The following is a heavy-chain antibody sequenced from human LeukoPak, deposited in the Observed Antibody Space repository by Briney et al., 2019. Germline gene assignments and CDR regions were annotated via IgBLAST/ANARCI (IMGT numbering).Heavy chain of an antibody. J-gene: IGHJ4*02. D-gene: IGHD3-16*01. CDR1: GVSIISGTYY. V-gene: IGHV4-39*03. CDR2: IYYTGNT. Sequence: SETLSLTCTVSGVSIISGTYYWGWIRQPPGKGLEWIGNIYYTGNTFDNPSLKSRVTISVDTSKNQFSLKLTSVTAADTAVYXXXRSXXVYDYXXGXHFDYWGQGTLVTVSS. CDR3: XRSXXVYDYXXGXHFDY.